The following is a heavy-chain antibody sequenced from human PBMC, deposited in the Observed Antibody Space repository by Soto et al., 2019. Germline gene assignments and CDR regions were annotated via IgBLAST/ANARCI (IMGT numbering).Heavy chain of an antibody. D-gene: IGHD3-16*01. V-gene: IGHV4-30-4*01. J-gene: IGHJ3*02. CDR3: ARNDYDYVWESPGGDAFDI. CDR1: GGSIISGAYY. CDR2: IYNSGST. Sequence: SETLSLTCTVSGGSIISGAYYFGGIRQPPWNGLEWIGFIYNSGSTYYNPSLKSRVTISMDTSKNQFSLKLTSVTAADTAVYYCARNDYDYVWESPGGDAFDIWGQGTMVTVSS.